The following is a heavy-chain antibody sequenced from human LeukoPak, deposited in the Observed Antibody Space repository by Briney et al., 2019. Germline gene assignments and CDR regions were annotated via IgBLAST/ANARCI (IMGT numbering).Heavy chain of an antibody. D-gene: IGHD6-19*01. J-gene: IGHJ4*02. CDR1: GFTSESFG. CDR2: ISYSGRST. CDR3: AKDLDGSGMYGGLDY. Sequence: PGGSLRLSCAASGFTSESFGMNWVRQAPGKGLEWVSGISYSGRSTYYTDSVKGRFTISRDNSENTLYLQMNSLRGDDTAVYYCAKDLDGSGMYGGLDYWGQGILVTVSS. V-gene: IGHV3-23*01.